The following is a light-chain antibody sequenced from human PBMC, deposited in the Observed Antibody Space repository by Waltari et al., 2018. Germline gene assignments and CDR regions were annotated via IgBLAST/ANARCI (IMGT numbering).Light chain of an antibody. CDR1: QSVSRS. CDR3: QQYGSSPLT. CDR2: GAS. Sequence: EVVLTQSPDTLSLSPGERATPSCRASQSVSRSLGWYQQRPGQPPGLLIYGASSRATGVPDRFSGSGSGTDFTLTISRLEPGDFAVYYCQQYGSSPLTFGGGTKVEI. V-gene: IGKV3-20*01. J-gene: IGKJ4*01.